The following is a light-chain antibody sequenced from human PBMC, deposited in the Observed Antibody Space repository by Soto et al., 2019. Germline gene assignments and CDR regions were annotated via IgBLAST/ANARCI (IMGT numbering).Light chain of an antibody. Sequence: DIQMTQSPSTLSASLIYRFTITCRASQSISSWLAWYQQKPGKAPKLLIYDASSLESGVPLRFSGTGSGTEFTLTISSLQPDDFATYYCQQYDSYSWTFGQGTKVDIK. CDR3: QQYDSYSWT. CDR1: QSISSW. CDR2: DAS. V-gene: IGKV1-5*01. J-gene: IGKJ1*01.